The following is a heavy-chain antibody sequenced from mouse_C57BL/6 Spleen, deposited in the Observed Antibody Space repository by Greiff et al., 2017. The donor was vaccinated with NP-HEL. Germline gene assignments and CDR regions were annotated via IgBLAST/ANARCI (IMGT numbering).Heavy chain of an antibody. J-gene: IGHJ4*01. D-gene: IGHD2-4*01. CDR3: SSYDYDKNAMDY. CDR1: GYTFTGYW. CDR2: ILPGSGST. Sequence: QVQLQQSGAELMKPGASVKLSCKATGYTFTGYWIEWVKQRPGHGLEWIGEILPGSGSTTYTEKITGKATITADTSSNTAYMQLSSLTTEDAAIYYCSSYDYDKNAMDYWGQGTSVTVSS. V-gene: IGHV1-9*01.